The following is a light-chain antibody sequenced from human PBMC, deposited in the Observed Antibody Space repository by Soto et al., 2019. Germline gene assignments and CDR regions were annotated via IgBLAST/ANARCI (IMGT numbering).Light chain of an antibody. V-gene: IGLV2-8*01. CDR2: DVI. J-gene: IGLJ1*01. CDR3: CSYTTSSTDV. CDR1: SSDVGAYNY. Sequence: QSALTQPPSASGSPGQTVAISCTGTSSDVGAYNYVSWYQQHPGKAPKHMIYDVIQRPSGVPARFSGSKSGNTASLTVSGLQPEDEADYYCCSYTTSSTDVFGTGTKLTVL.